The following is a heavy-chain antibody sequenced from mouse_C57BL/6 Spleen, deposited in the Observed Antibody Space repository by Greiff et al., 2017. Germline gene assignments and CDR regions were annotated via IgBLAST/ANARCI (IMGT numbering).Heavy chain of an antibody. D-gene: IGHD1-1*01. CDR1: GYAFSSSC. Sequence: QVQLQQSGPELVKPGASVKISCKASGYAFSSSCMNWVKQRPGKGLEWIGRIYPGDGDTNYNGKFKGKATLTADKSSSTAYMQLSSLTSEDSAVYFCARLYGSSAWYFDVWGTGTTVTVSS. V-gene: IGHV1-82*01. CDR2: IYPGDGDT. J-gene: IGHJ1*03. CDR3: ARLYGSSAWYFDV.